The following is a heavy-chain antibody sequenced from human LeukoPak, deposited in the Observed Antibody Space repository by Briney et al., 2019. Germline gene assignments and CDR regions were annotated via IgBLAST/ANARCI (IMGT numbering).Heavy chain of an antibody. D-gene: IGHD2-15*01. CDR2: YYYSGST. CDR3: ASYCSGGSCPLSDAFDI. Sequence: PSETLSLTCTVSGGSISSSSYYWGRIRQPPGKGLEWIGNYYYSGSTYYNPSLKSRVTISVDTSKNQFSLKLSSVTAADTAVYYCASYCSGGSCPLSDAFDIWGQGTMVTVSS. V-gene: IGHV4-39*01. CDR1: GGSISSSSYY. J-gene: IGHJ3*02.